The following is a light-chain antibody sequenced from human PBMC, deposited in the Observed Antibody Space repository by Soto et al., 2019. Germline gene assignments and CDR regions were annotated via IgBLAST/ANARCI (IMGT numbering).Light chain of an antibody. CDR3: SSFAGSNNFPYV. CDR2: DIN. CDR1: SSDVGAYDY. V-gene: IGLV2-8*01. J-gene: IGLJ1*01. Sequence: QSALTQPPSASGSPGQSVTISCTGTSSDVGAYDYVSWYQQHPGKAPNLMIYDINKRPSGVPDRFSGSKSGNTASLTVSGLQAEDEADYYCSSFAGSNNFPYVFGTGTKVTVL.